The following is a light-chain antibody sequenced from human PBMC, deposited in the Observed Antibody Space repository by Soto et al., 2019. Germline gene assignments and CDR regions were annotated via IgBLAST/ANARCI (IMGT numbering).Light chain of an antibody. J-gene: IGLJ2*01. Sequence: QSALTQPASVSVSPGQAITISCTGTSSDVGGYNYVSWYQQHPGKAPKLMIYDVNNRPSGVSNRFSGSKSGNTASLTISGLQAEDEADYYCSSYTGSSTYVVFGGGTKVTVL. CDR3: SSYTGSSTYVV. CDR2: DVN. CDR1: SSDVGGYNY. V-gene: IGLV2-14*01.